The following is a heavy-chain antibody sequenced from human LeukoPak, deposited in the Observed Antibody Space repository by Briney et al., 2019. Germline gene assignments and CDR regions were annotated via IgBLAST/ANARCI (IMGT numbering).Heavy chain of an antibody. J-gene: IGHJ4*02. D-gene: IGHD2-15*01. Sequence: GGSLRLSCAASGFTVSSNYMSWVRQAPGKGLEWVSVIYSGGSTYYADSVKGRFTISRDNAKNTLYLQMSSLRAEDTAVYYCARVDVGRDYSKFDYWGQGTLVTVSS. V-gene: IGHV3-53*01. CDR1: GFTVSSNY. CDR3: ARVDVGRDYSKFDY. CDR2: IYSGGST.